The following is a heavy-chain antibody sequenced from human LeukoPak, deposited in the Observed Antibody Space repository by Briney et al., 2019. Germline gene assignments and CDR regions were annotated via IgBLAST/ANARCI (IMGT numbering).Heavy chain of an antibody. CDR1: GFTFSNYS. CDR3: ARDCERSYFPSGLPHSGYMDV. Sequence: GGSLRLSCAASGFTFSNYSMNWVRQAPGKGLEGVSYISSSSSYMYDSDSVKGRFTISRDNAKNSLYLLMNSLRAEDTAVYYCARDCERSYFPSGLPHSGYMDVWGKGTTVIVSS. J-gene: IGHJ6*03. V-gene: IGHV3-21*01. D-gene: IGHD1-26*01. CDR2: ISSSSSYM.